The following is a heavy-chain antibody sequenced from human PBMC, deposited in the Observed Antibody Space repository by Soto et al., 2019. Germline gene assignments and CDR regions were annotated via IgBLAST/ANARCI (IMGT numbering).Heavy chain of an antibody. D-gene: IGHD3-3*01. Sequence: GGSLRLSCAASGFTFSSYWMSWVRQAPGKGLEWVANIKQDGSEKYYVDSVKGRFTISRDNAKNSLYLQMNSLRAEDTAVYYCARDQDDFWSGYVDPNWFDPWGQGTLVTVSS. CDR1: GFTFSSYW. J-gene: IGHJ5*02. CDR3: ARDQDDFWSGYVDPNWFDP. CDR2: IKQDGSEK. V-gene: IGHV3-7*05.